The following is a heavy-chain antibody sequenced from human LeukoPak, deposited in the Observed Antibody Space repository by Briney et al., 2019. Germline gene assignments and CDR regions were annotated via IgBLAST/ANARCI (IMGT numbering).Heavy chain of an antibody. D-gene: IGHD5-24*01. J-gene: IGHJ5*02. CDR1: GFTFSSYA. V-gene: IGHV3-23*01. CDR3: AKQDPLEGYNWFDP. CDR2: ISGSGSST. Sequence: GGSLRLSCAASGFTFSSYAMSWVRQAPWKGLEWVSAISGSGSSTYYADSVKGRFTISRDNSKNTLYLQMNSLRAEDTAVYFCAKQDPLEGYNWFDPWGQGTLVTVSS.